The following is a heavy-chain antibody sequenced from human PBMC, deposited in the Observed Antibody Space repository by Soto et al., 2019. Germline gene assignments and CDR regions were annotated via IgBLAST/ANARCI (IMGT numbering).Heavy chain of an antibody. D-gene: IGHD2-15*01. CDR2: IYYMGST. V-gene: IGHV4-39*01. J-gene: IGHJ5*02. Sequence: SETLSLTCTFSGTSISSSSYYWGWVRQPPGKGLEWIGSIYYMGSTYYTSSLKSRVTISVDTSKNQFSLKLSSVTAADTAVYYCARRLRDTPIPLTWGQGTLVTVSS. CDR1: GTSISSSSYY. CDR3: ARRLRDTPIPLT.